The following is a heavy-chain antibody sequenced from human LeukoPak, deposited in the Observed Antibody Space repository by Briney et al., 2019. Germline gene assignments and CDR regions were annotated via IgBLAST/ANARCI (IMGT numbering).Heavy chain of an antibody. V-gene: IGHV3-23*01. J-gene: IGHJ4*02. CDR1: GFTFSNYW. CDR2: ISGGGASR. Sequence: GGSLRLSCAASGFTFSNYWMNWIRQAPGKGLEWVSGISGGGASRDYADSVKGRFTISRDNSKNTVLLQMDSLRAEDTAIYYCTKRSGVYSDNSGFFDYWGQGSLVTVSS. CDR3: TKRSGVYSDNSGFFDY. D-gene: IGHD1-26*01.